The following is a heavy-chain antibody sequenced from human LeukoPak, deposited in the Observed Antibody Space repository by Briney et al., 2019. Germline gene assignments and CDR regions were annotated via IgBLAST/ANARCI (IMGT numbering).Heavy chain of an antibody. Sequence: ASVKVSCKASGYTFTSYDINWVRQATGQGLEWMGWMNPNSGNTGYAQKFQGRVTMTRNTSISTAYMELSSLRSEDTAVYYCARGLYSSSSTLIYYYYYMDVWGKGTTVTVSS. CDR3: ARGLYSSSSTLIYYYYYMDV. D-gene: IGHD6-6*01. CDR2: MNPNSGNT. V-gene: IGHV1-8*01. J-gene: IGHJ6*03. CDR1: GYTFTSYD.